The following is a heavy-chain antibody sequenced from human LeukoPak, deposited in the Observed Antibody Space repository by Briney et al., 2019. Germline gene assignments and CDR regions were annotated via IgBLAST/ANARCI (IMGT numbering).Heavy chain of an antibody. D-gene: IGHD5-12*01. Sequence: VASVKVSCKASGYTFTGYYMHWVRQAPGQGLEWMGWINPNSGGTNYAQKFQGRVTMTRDTSISTAYMELSRLRSDDTAVYYCARGRRGYSGYDRGSLDYWGQGTLVTVSS. J-gene: IGHJ4*02. V-gene: IGHV1-2*02. CDR2: INPNSGGT. CDR3: ARGRRGYSGYDRGSLDY. CDR1: GYTFTGYY.